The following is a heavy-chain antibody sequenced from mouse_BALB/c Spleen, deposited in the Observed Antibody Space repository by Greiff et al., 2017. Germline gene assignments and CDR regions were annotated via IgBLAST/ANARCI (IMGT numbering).Heavy chain of an antibody. V-gene: IGHV3-6*02. CDR1: GYSITSGYY. CDR2: ISYDGSN. CDR3: ARGQIYYGLFDY. J-gene: IGHJ2*01. Sequence: VQLKQSGPGLVKPSQSLSLTCSVTGYSITSGYYWNWIRQFPGNKLEWMGYISYDGSNNYNPSLKNRISITRDTSKNQFFLKLNSVTTEDTATYYCARGQIYYGLFDYWGQGTTLTVSS. D-gene: IGHD2-1*01.